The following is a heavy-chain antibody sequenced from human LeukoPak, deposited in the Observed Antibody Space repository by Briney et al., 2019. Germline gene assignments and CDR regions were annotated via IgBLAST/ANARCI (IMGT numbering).Heavy chain of an antibody. CDR1: GYTFTGYY. D-gene: IGHD2-2*03. V-gene: IGHV1-2*02. CDR2: INPNSGGT. CDR3: ARVDIVVVPAAPYWYFDL. J-gene: IGHJ2*01. Sequence: ASVKVSCKASGYTFTGYYMHWVRQAPGQGLEWMGWINPNSGGTNYAQKFQGRVTMTRDTSISTAYMELSRLRSDDTAVYYCARVDIVVVPAAPYWYFDLWGRGTLVTVSS.